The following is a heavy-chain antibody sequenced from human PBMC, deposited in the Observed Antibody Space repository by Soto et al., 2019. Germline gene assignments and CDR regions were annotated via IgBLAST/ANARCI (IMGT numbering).Heavy chain of an antibody. Sequence: ASVKVSCKASGYTFTSYAMHWVRQAPGQRLEWMGWINAGNGNTKYSQKFQGRVTITRDTSASTAYMELSSLRSEDTAVYYCARDRIQQQLVLVYFDYWGQGTLVTAPQ. V-gene: IGHV1-3*01. J-gene: IGHJ4*02. CDR2: INAGNGNT. CDR1: GYTFTSYA. D-gene: IGHD6-13*01. CDR3: ARDRIQQQLVLVYFDY.